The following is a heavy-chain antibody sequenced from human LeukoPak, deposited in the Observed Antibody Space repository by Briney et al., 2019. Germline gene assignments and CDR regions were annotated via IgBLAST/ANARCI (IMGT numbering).Heavy chain of an antibody. Sequence: GGSLRLSCAASGFTFSGYAMSWVRQAPGKGLEWVSAISGSGGSTYYADSVKGRFTISRDNSKNTLYLQMNSLRAEDTAVYYCATEEWELLGSYYFDNWGQGTLVTVSS. CDR1: GFTFSGYA. CDR2: ISGSGGST. J-gene: IGHJ4*02. V-gene: IGHV3-23*01. CDR3: ATEEWELLGSYYFDN. D-gene: IGHD1-26*01.